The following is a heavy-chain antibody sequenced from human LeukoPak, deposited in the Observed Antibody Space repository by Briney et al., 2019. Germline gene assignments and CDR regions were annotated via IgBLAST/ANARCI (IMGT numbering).Heavy chain of an antibody. CDR3: ARAYSRLLRFLEWPHFDY. CDR2: ITPIFGTA. V-gene: IGHV1-69*13. J-gene: IGHJ4*02. Sequence: ASVKVSCKASGGTFSSYAISWVRQAPGQGLEWMGGITPIFGTANYAQKFQGRVTITADESTSTAYMELSSLRSEDTAVYYCARAYSRLLRFLEWPHFDYWGQGTLVTVSS. D-gene: IGHD3-3*01. CDR1: GGTFSSYA.